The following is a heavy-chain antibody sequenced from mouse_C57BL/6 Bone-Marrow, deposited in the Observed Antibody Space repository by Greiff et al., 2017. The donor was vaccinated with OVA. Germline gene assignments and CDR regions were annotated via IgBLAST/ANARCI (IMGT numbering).Heavy chain of an antibody. CDR1: GFTFSSYA. V-gene: IGHV5-4*03. CDR3: ARSGYWAMDY. Sequence: DVKLVESGGGLVKPGGSLKLSCAASGFTFSSYALSWVRQTPEKRLEWVATISDGGSYTYYPANVKDRFTISRANAKNNLYLQMGQLKSEDSAMCDCARSGYWAMDYWGQGTSVTVSS. J-gene: IGHJ4*01. CDR2: ISDGGSYT.